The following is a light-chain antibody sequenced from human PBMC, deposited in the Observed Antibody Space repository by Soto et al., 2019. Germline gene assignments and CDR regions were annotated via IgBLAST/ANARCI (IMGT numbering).Light chain of an antibody. V-gene: IGLV2-14*01. CDR2: EVR. J-gene: IGLJ1*01. CDR1: SSDVGGYDF. CDR3: SSYTSDWGV. Sequence: QSVLTQPASVSGSVGQSITISCTGTSSDVGGYDFVSWYQHHPGKAPKLIIYEVRTRPSGVSHRFSGSKSGNTASLTISGLQAEDEADYYCSSYTSDWGVFGTGTKVTVL.